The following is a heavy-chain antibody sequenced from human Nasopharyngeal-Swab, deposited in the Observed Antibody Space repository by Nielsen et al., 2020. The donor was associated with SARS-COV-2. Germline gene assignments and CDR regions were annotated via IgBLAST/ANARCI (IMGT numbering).Heavy chain of an antibody. Sequence: GESLKISCAASGFTVRSNYMTWVRQAPGKGLEWLSVLYVGGSTYYADSVKDRVTISRDNSKNTLYLHMNSLSAEDTAVYYCARGVVVRARRSSYYFDYWGQGTLVTVSS. V-gene: IGHV3-66*01. J-gene: IGHJ4*02. D-gene: IGHD3-10*01. CDR1: GFTVRSNY. CDR2: LYVGGST. CDR3: ARGVVVRARRSSYYFDY.